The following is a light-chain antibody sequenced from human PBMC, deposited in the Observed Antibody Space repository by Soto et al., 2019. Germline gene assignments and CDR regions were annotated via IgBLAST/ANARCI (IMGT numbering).Light chain of an antibody. V-gene: IGKV1-39*01. CDR3: QQSYNTPLT. CDR2: DAS. Sequence: IKISQSVTAVSASEGDRVTITCRASQTISFSLAWCQQKPGKAPKLLIYDASTLQSGVPSRFRGGASGTDFTLTISSLQLDDFATYYCQQSYNTPLTFGQGAKV. CDR1: QTISFS. J-gene: IGKJ1*01.